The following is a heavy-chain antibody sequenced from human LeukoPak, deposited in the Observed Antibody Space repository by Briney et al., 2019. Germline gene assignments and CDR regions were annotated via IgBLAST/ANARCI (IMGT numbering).Heavy chain of an antibody. CDR3: VRDGGVSGYDLLDY. V-gene: IGHV3-21*01. CDR1: GFPFSTHS. D-gene: IGHD5-12*01. Sequence: PGGSLRLSCAASGFPFSTHSLNWVRQAPGKGLEWVSSISAGGDFVYYGDSVKGRFTMSRDNAKNSLHLQMDSLTAEDTAVYYCVRDGGVSGYDLLDYWGRGTLVTVSS. J-gene: IGHJ4*02. CDR2: ISAGGDFV.